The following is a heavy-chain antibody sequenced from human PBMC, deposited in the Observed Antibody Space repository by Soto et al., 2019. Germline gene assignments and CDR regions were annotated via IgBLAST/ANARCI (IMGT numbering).Heavy chain of an antibody. D-gene: IGHD2-15*01. J-gene: IGHJ5*02. Sequence: QVQLQQWGAGLLKPSETLSLTCAVYGGSFSGYYWSWIRQPPGKGLEWIGEINHSGSTNYNPSLTSRLTISVDTSKNQLSLKLRSVTAADTAVYYCARGAPIVVVVAATQRRWFDPWGQGTLVTVSS. CDR2: INHSGST. V-gene: IGHV4-34*01. CDR1: GGSFSGYY. CDR3: ARGAPIVVVVAATQRRWFDP.